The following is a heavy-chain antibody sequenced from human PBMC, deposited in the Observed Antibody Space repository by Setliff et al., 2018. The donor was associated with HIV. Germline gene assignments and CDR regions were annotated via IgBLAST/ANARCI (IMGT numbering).Heavy chain of an antibody. CDR1: GFSFSDYG. CDR3: ANSYSASGNYHYYDYLDV. CDR2: IWYDGNNI. V-gene: IGHV3-30*02. Sequence: GGSLRLSCAASGFSFSDYGMHWVRQAPGKGLEWVAFIWYDGNNIIYADSVKGRFTISRDNSKNTLYLQMNSLRIEDSGAYYCANSYSASGNYHYYDYLDVWSKGTTVTVSS. J-gene: IGHJ6*03. D-gene: IGHD3-10*01.